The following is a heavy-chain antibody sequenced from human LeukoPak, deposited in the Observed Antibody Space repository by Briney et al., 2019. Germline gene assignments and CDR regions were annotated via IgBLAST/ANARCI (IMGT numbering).Heavy chain of an antibody. V-gene: IGHV3-30*14. Sequence: PGKSLRLSCAASGFTFSGYPIHWVRQAPGKGLEWVAVISYGGSNKYYADSVKGRFTISRDNSKNTLYLQMNSLRAEDTAVYYCARVQHDYGGNPYFDYWGQGTLVTVSS. J-gene: IGHJ4*02. D-gene: IGHD4-23*01. CDR1: GFTFSGYP. CDR2: ISYGGSNK. CDR3: ARVQHDYGGNPYFDY.